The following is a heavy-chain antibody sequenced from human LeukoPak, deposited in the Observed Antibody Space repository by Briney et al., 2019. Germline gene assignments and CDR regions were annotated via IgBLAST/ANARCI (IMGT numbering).Heavy chain of an antibody. CDR2: IYWNDDK. CDR3: AHRLSVATGDYMDV. J-gene: IGHJ6*03. Sequence: SGPTLVNPTQTLTLTCTFSGFSLSSSGVGVGWIRQPPGKALEWLALIYWNDDKRYSPSLKSSLIITKDTSKNQVVLTMTNMDPVDTATYYCAHRLSVATGDYMDVWGKGTTVTVSS. CDR1: GFSLSSSGVG. D-gene: IGHD1-14*01. V-gene: IGHV2-5*01.